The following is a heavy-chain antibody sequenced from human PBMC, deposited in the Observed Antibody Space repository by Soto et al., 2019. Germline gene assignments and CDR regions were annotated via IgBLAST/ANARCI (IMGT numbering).Heavy chain of an antibody. V-gene: IGHV3-64D*06. CDR2: ISSNGAAT. CDR3: IKDRRSTRRAMDV. J-gene: IGHJ6*02. CDR1: GFTFSSCA. D-gene: IGHD2-2*01. Sequence: GGSLRLSCSASGFTFSSCAMHWVRQAAGKGLEYVSGISSNGAATYYAESVKDRFIISRDNSRNTLFLQVNSLTGEDTAVYYCIKDRRSTRRAMDVWGQGTTVTVS.